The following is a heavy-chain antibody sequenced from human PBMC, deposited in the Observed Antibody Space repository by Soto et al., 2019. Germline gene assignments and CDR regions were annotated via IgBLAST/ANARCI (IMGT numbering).Heavy chain of an antibody. V-gene: IGHV3-7*01. CDR1: GFTFSSYW. Sequence: HPGGSLRLSCAASGFTFSSYWMSWVRQAPGKGLEWVANIKQDGSEKYYVDSVKGRFTISRDNAKNSLYLQMNSLRAEDTAVYYCERDSNRGTQDNYYGSGSSPVRGWFDHWGQGTLVTVSS. D-gene: IGHD3-10*01. CDR3: ERDSNRGTQDNYYGSGSSPVRGWFDH. CDR2: IKQDGSEK. J-gene: IGHJ5*02.